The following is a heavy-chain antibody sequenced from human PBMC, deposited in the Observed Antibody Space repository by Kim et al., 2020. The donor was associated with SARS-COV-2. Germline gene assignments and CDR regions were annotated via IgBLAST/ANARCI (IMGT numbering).Heavy chain of an antibody. CDR2: ITGSGDDR. V-gene: IGHV3-23*01. D-gene: IGHD3-16*01. CDR1: GFTFATYR. J-gene: IGHJ4*02. CDR3: GRAVLLLGIVVTIDF. Sequence: GGSLRLSCAASGFTFATYRMSWVRQAPGKGLEWLSAITGSGDDRSYADSVKGRFTMSRDNLKITVYMEMRSLRAEDTAVYYCGRAVLLLGIVVTIDFWGQGALVTVSS.